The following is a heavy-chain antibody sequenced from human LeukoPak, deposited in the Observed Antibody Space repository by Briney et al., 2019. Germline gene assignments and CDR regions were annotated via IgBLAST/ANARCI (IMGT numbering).Heavy chain of an antibody. V-gene: IGHV4-61*02. Sequence: PSETLSLTCTVSGGSLSSGSYYWSWIRQPAGKGLEGIGRIYTSESTNYNPSLKSRVTISVDTSRNQFSLKLRSVTAADTAVYYCAWKYYYDASGYFYVDSWGQGTLVTVSS. CDR2: IYTSEST. CDR1: GGSLSSGSYY. D-gene: IGHD3-22*01. CDR3: AWKYYYDASGYFYVDS. J-gene: IGHJ4*02.